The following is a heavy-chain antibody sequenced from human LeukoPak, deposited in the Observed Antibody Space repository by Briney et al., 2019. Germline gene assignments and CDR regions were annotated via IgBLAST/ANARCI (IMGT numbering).Heavy chain of an antibody. J-gene: IGHJ4*02. CDR3: ARELAAAGKPAFDY. CDR1: GYTLTSYY. Sequence: GATVKVSCKASGYTLTSYYMHWVRQAPGQGLEWMGWINPNSGGTNYAQKFQGWVTMTRDTSISTAHMELSRLRSDDTAVYYCARELAAAGKPAFDYRGQGTLVTVSS. V-gene: IGHV1-2*04. CDR2: INPNSGGT. D-gene: IGHD6-13*01.